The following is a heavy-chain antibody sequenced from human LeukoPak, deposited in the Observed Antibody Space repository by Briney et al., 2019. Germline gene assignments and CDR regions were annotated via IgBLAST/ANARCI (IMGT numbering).Heavy chain of an antibody. CDR2: ISAYNGNT. D-gene: IGHD5-18*01. V-gene: IGHV1-18*04. CDR1: GYTFTSYG. Sequence: GASVKVSCKASGYTFTSYGISWVRQAPGQGLEWMGWISAYNGNTNYAQKLQGRGTMTPDTSTSTAYMELRSLRSDDTAVYYCARARSYGQAFDYWGQGSLVTVSS. CDR3: ARARSYGQAFDY. J-gene: IGHJ4*02.